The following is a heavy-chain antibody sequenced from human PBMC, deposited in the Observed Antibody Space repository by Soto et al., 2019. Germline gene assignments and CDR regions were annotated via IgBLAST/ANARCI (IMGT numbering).Heavy chain of an antibody. J-gene: IGHJ4*02. V-gene: IGHV1-69*02. CDR3: XXXXVSDYDTDY. CDR2: IIPVLGIP. D-gene: IGHD5-12*01. Sequence: QVQLVQSGAEVKKPGSSVKVSCKASGGTFSSYPISWVRQAPGQGLEWMGRIIPVLGIPNYAQKFQGRVTITADKSTSTAYMXLXXXXXXXXXXXXXXXXXVSDYDTDYWGQGTLVTVSS. CDR1: GGTFSSYP.